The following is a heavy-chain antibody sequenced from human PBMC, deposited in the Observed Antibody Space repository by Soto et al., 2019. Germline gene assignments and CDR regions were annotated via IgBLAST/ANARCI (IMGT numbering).Heavy chain of an antibody. J-gene: IGHJ3*02. V-gene: IGHV1-18*01. CDR2: ISAYNGNT. CDR3: ARVGGVIQLWLEYAFDI. D-gene: IGHD5-18*01. Sequence: RASVKVSCKASGYTFTSYGISWVRQAPGQGLEWMGWISAYNGNTNYAQKLQGRVTMTTDTSTSTAYMELRSLRSDDTAVYYCARVGGVIQLWLEYAFDIWGQGTMVTVSS. CDR1: GYTFTSYG.